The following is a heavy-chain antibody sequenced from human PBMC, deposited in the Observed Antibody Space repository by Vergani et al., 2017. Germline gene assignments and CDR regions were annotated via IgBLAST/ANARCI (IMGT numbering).Heavy chain of an antibody. V-gene: IGHV3-11*04. J-gene: IGHJ6*03. CDR1: GFTFSDYY. CDR3: ASLVIAGSPAPMDV. D-gene: IGHD4-23*01. Sequence: QVQLVESGGGLVKPGGSLRLSCAASGFTFSDYYMSWIRQAPGKGLEWVSYISSSGSTIYYADSVKGRFTISRDNAKNSLYLQMNSLRAEDTAAYYCASLVIAGSPAPMDVWGKGTTVTVSS. CDR2: ISSSGSTI.